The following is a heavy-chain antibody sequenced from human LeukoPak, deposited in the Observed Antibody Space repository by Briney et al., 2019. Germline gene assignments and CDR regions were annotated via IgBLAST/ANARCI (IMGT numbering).Heavy chain of an antibody. CDR1: GGSFSGYY. D-gene: IGHD5-18*01. Sequence: SETLSLTCAVYGGSFSGYYWSWIRQPPGKGLEWIGEINHSGSTNYNPSLKSRVTISVDTSKNQFSLKLSSVTAADTAVYYCARLYGGYSYGYFDYWGQGTLVTVSS. CDR3: ARLYGGYSYGYFDY. J-gene: IGHJ4*02. V-gene: IGHV4-34*01. CDR2: INHSGST.